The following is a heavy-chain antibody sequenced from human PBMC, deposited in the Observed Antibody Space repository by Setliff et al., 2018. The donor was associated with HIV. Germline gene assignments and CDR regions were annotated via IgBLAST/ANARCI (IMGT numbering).Heavy chain of an antibody. J-gene: IGHJ5*02. Sequence: ASVKVSCKASGYTFTGYYMHWVRQAPGQGLEWRGWINPNSGGTNYAQKFRGRVTMTRDTSISTAYMELSRLRSDDTAVYYCARGGWDRWWFDPWGQGTLVTVSS. V-gene: IGHV1-2*02. CDR1: GYTFTGYY. D-gene: IGHD1-26*01. CDR3: ARGGWDRWWFDP. CDR2: INPNSGGT.